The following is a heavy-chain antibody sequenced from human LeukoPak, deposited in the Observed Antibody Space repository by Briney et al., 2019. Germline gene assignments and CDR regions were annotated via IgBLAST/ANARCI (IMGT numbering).Heavy chain of an antibody. CDR1: GGSISSYN. CDR3: ARQDALGKYPPPYYMDV. D-gene: IGHD3-16*01. Sequence: PSETLSLTCTVSGGSISSYNWNWLRQPPGKGLECVRYIAESGSTNYNSSLENRVTLSLDTSKNEISLNLRSATVADTAVYYCARQDALGKYPPPYYMDVWGKGTTVIVS. CDR2: IAESGST. V-gene: IGHV4-59*08. J-gene: IGHJ6*03.